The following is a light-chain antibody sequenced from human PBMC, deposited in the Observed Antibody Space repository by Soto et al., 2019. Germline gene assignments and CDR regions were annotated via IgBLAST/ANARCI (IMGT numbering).Light chain of an antibody. Sequence: EIVMTQSPATRCVSLGERATLSCRANQNVRRNLAWYQHTPXXXTRLXXXGAXTRATGIPARFSGSGSGREFALTISSLQSEEFAVYYCQQYNKWSTSTFGQGARLEI. CDR2: GAX. CDR1: QNVRRN. J-gene: IGKJ5*01. CDR3: QQYNKWSTST. V-gene: IGKV3-15*01.